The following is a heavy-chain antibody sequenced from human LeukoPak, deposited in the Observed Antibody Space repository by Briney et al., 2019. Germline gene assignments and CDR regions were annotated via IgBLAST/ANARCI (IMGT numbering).Heavy chain of an antibody. CDR2: IIPIFGTA. Sequence: SVKVSCKASGGTCCSYAISWVRQAPGQGLELMGGIIPIFGTANYAQKFQGRVTITADESTSTAYMELSSLRSEDTAVYYCARARNTGIVGATNDYWGQGTLVTVSS. V-gene: IGHV1-69*13. CDR1: GGTCCSYA. J-gene: IGHJ4*02. D-gene: IGHD1-26*01. CDR3: ARARNTGIVGATNDY.